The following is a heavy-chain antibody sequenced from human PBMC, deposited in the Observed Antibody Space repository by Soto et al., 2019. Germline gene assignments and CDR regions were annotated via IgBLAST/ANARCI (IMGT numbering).Heavy chain of an antibody. V-gene: IGHV4-34*01. Sequence: QVQLQQWGAGLLKPSETLSLTCAVSGGSFSGYYWSWIRQPPGKGLEWIGDINHCGDTNYNPSLKSRVTLAGDTAKNQFSLKLRSVTAADTAVYYCARGDSSSLYYYYYMDVWGKGTTVTVSS. CDR2: INHCGDT. CDR3: ARGDSSSLYYYYYMDV. D-gene: IGHD6-6*01. CDR1: GGSFSGYY. J-gene: IGHJ6*03.